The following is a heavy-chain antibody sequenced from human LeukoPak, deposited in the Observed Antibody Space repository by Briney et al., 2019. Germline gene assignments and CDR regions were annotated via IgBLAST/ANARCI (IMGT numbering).Heavy chain of an antibody. CDR1: GYTFTSYD. J-gene: IGHJ1*01. Sequence: ASVKVSCKASGYTFTSYDIRWVRQAAGQGLEWMGWMNPNSGNTGYAQKFKGRVTMTGNTSISTYYMELYSLRSEVTSLYYCASGLRDSRGREYFQHWGQGTLVTVSS. V-gene: IGHV1-8*01. D-gene: IGHD3-22*01. CDR2: MNPNSGNT. CDR3: ASGLRDSRGREYFQH.